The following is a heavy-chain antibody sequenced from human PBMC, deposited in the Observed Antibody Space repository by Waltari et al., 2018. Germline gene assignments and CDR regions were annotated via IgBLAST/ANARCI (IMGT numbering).Heavy chain of an antibody. CDR1: GYSISSGYY. Sequence: QVQLQESGPGLVKPSETLSLTCAVSGYSISSGYYWGWIRQPPGKGLEWFGSIYHSGSTYYNPSLKGGVTIAVDTSKNQLSLKLSCVTAADTAVYYCARQGSIAAAGPDYWGQGTLVTVSS. V-gene: IGHV4-38-2*01. D-gene: IGHD6-13*01. CDR2: IYHSGST. J-gene: IGHJ4*02. CDR3: ARQGSIAAAGPDY.